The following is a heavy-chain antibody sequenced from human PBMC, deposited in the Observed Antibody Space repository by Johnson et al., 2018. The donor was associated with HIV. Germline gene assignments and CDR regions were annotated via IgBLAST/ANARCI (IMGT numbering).Heavy chain of an antibody. V-gene: IGHV3-30*03. CDR1: GFTFSSYG. J-gene: IGHJ3*02. CDR3: AFSSWYAFDI. Sequence: QVQLVESGGGVVQPGRSLRLSCAASGFTFSSYGMHSVRQAPGKGLEWVSVISYDGSNKYHADSAQGRFTISRDNSKNTLYLQMNSLRAEDTAVYYCAFSSWYAFDIWGQGTMVTVSS. CDR2: ISYDGSNK. D-gene: IGHD6-13*01.